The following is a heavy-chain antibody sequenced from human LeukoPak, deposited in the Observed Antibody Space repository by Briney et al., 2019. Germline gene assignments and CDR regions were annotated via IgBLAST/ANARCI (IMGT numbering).Heavy chain of an antibody. Sequence: EWMGRIDPSDSYTNYSPSFQGHVTISADKSISTAYLQWSSLKASDTAMYYCARQGGTLYGYWGQGTLVTVSS. CDR3: ARQGGTLYGY. V-gene: IGHV5-10-1*01. D-gene: IGHD2/OR15-2a*01. CDR2: IDPSDSYT. J-gene: IGHJ4*02.